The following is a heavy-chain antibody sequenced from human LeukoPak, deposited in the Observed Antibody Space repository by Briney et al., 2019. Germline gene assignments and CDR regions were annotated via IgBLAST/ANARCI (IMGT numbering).Heavy chain of an antibody. CDR2: INPNSGGT. CDR1: GYTFTGYY. V-gene: IGHV1-2*02. D-gene: IGHD6-25*01. Sequence: ASVKVSCKASGYTFTGYYMHWVRQAPGQGLEWMGWINPNSGGTNYAQKFQGRVTMTRDTSISTAYMELSRLRSDDTAVYYCARAWGVAAMNWFDHWGQGTLVTVSS. CDR3: ARAWGVAAMNWFDH. J-gene: IGHJ5*02.